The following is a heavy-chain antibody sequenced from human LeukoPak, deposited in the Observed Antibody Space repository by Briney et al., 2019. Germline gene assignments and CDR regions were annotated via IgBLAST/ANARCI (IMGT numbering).Heavy chain of an antibody. CDR3: AAPGGGYDSGYYYGMDV. CDR1: GFTFSRDS. V-gene: IGHV3-48*01. CDR2: INGGSSPI. D-gene: IGHD5-12*01. Sequence: GGSLRLSCAASGFTFSRDSMNWVRQAPGKGLEWVSYINGGSSPIYYADSVRGRFTISRDNAKNSLYLQMNSLRAEDTAVYYCAAPGGGYDSGYYYGMDVWGQGTTVTVSS. J-gene: IGHJ6*02.